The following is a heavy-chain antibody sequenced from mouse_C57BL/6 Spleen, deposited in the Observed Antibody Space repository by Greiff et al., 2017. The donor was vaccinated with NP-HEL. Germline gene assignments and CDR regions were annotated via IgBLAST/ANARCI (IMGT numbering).Heavy chain of an antibody. J-gene: IGHJ4*01. CDR2: IDPANGNT. Sequence: EVQLQQSVAELVRPGASVKLSCTASGFNIKNTYMHWVKQRPEQGLEWIGRIDPANGNTKYAPKFQGKATITADTSSNTAYLQLSSLTSEDTAIYYCDRERLYGSRSYYYAMDYWGQGTSVTVSS. CDR3: DRERLYGSRSYYYAMDY. CDR1: GFNIKNTY. V-gene: IGHV14-3*01. D-gene: IGHD1-1*01.